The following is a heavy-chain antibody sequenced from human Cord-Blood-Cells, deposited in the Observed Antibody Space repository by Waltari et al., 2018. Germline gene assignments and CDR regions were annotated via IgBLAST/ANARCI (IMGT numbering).Heavy chain of an antibody. J-gene: IGHJ4*02. V-gene: IGHV1-8*01. Sequence: SYDINWVRQATGQGLEWMGWMNPNSGNTGYAQKFQGRVTMTRNTSISTAYMELSSLRSEDTAVYYCATGSSSSDYWGQGTLVTVSS. D-gene: IGHD6-6*01. CDR1: SYD. CDR3: ATGSSSSDY. CDR2: MNPNSGNT.